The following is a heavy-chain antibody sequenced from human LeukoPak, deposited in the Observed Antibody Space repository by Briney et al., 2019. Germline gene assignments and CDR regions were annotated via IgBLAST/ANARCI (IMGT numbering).Heavy chain of an antibody. V-gene: IGHV1-2*02. CDR3: ARLGYYYGSGRSWFDP. CDR2: INPNSGGT. Sequence: GASVKVSCKASGYSFNAYYIHWVRQAPGQGLEWMGWINPNSGGTNYAQEFQGRVTMTRDTSITTASMELSRLRSDDTAVYYCARLGYYYGSGRSWFDPWGQGTLVTVSS. D-gene: IGHD3-10*01. CDR1: GYSFNAYY. J-gene: IGHJ5*02.